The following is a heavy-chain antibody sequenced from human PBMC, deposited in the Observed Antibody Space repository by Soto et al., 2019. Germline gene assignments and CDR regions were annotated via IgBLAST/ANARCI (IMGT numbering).Heavy chain of an antibody. CDR2: IYYSGST. Sequence: SETLSLTCTVSGGSISSSSYYWGWIRQPPGKGLEWIGSIYYSGSTYYNPSLKSRVTISVDTSKNQFSLKLSSVTAADTAVYYCASLEGDFWSGYHYGMDVWGQGTTVT. V-gene: IGHV4-39*01. CDR1: GGSISSSSYY. J-gene: IGHJ6*02. CDR3: ASLEGDFWSGYHYGMDV. D-gene: IGHD3-3*01.